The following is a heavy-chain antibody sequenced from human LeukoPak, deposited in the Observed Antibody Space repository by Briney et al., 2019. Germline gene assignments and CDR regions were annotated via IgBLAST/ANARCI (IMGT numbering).Heavy chain of an antibody. V-gene: IGHV3-7*01. CDR1: GFTFSNYW. J-gene: IGHJ4*02. CDR3: VKVDT. CDR2: IYLDGSRA. D-gene: IGHD5-18*01. Sequence: GGSLRLSCAVSGFTFSNYWMSWARQSPGKGLEWVANIYLDGSRAYYVDSVKGRFTISRDNSKNTLYLQMDSLSAEDTAVYYCVKVDTWGQGTLVTVSS.